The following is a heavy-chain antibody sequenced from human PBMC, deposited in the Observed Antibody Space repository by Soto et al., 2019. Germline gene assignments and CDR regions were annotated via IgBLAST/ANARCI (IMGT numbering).Heavy chain of an antibody. CDR1: GGPIKTGDYY. CDR2: VFYSGAT. J-gene: IGHJ4*02. CDR3: ARAGFSYGHLLF. D-gene: IGHD3-10*01. Sequence: QVQLKESGPGLVKPSETLSLTCNVSGGPIKTGDYYWNWIRQPPGKGLEWIGYVFYSGATNYSPSLKSRAAISIDTSMNQFSLGLTSVTAADTAVYYCARAGFSYGHLLFWGQGIRVTVSP. V-gene: IGHV4-30-4*01.